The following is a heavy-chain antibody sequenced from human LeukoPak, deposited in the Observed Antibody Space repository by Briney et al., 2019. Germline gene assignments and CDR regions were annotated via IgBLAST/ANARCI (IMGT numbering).Heavy chain of an antibody. D-gene: IGHD5-12*01. CDR1: RFTFSDYS. J-gene: IGHJ4*02. Sequence: GVYLTCSCAASRFTFSDYSMNWVRQAPGKGLEWISYVGISSGNTKYADSVKGRFTISGDSAKNSVFLQMNSLRVEDTAVYYCARVHRYAFDNWGQGTLVTVSS. V-gene: IGHV3-48*04. CDR2: VGISSGNT. CDR3: ARVHRYAFDN.